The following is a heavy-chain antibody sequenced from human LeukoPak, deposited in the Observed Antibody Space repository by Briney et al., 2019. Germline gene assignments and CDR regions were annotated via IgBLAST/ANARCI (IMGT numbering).Heavy chain of an antibody. Sequence: SENLSLTCTVSGYSISSGYYWGWIRQPPGKGLEWIGSIYHSGSTYYNPSLKSRVTISVDTSKNQFSLKLSSVTAADTAVYYCARDPYTATDAFDIWGQGTMVTVSS. J-gene: IGHJ3*02. V-gene: IGHV4-38-2*02. D-gene: IGHD4-17*01. CDR2: IYHSGST. CDR1: GYSISSGYY. CDR3: ARDPYTATDAFDI.